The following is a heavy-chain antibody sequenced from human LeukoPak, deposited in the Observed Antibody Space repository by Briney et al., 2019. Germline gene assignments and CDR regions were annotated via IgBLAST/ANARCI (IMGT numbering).Heavy chain of an antibody. D-gene: IGHD2-15*01. CDR3: ARDRGVDYCSGGSCSHYYYYMDV. J-gene: IGHJ6*03. CDR1: GYTFTGYY. V-gene: IGHV1-2*02. Sequence: GASVKVSCKASGYTFTGYYMHWVRQAPGQGLEWMGWINPNSGGTNYVQKFQGRVTMTRDTSISTAYMELSRLRSDDTAVYYCARDRGVDYCSGGSCSHYYYYMDVWGKGTTVTISS. CDR2: INPNSGGT.